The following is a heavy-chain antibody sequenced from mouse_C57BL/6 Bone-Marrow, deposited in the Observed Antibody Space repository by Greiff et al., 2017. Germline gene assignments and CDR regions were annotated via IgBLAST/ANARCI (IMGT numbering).Heavy chain of an antibody. CDR2: IWRGGST. CDR1: GFSLTSYG. CDR3: AQICYGSSPAWFAY. D-gene: IGHD1-1*01. Sequence: VQLLQSGPGLVQPSQSLSITCTVSGFSLTSYGVHWVRQSPGKGLEWLGVIWRGGSTDYNAAFMSRLSITRYNYKRQVFFKMNSLQADDTAIYYCAQICYGSSPAWFAYWGQGTLVTVSA. J-gene: IGHJ3*01. V-gene: IGHV2-5*01.